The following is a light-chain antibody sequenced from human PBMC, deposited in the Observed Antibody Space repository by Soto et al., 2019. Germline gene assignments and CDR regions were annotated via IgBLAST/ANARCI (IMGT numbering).Light chain of an antibody. J-gene: IGLJ1*01. V-gene: IGLV1-47*01. Sequence: QSVLTQPPSVSGTPGQRVTISCSGGISNIATNYVHSFQPLPGTAPTVLSNRGTQRPSGVPDRFSGSKSGTSASLAISGLRAEDEAEYYCAAWDDTVRSYVFGTGTKLTVL. CDR2: RGT. CDR1: ISNIATNY. CDR3: AAWDDTVRSYV.